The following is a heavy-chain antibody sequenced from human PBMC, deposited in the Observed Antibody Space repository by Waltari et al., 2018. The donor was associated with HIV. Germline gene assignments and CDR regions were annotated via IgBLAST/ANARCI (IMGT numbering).Heavy chain of an antibody. V-gene: IGHV3-9*01. CDR3: TNSNADYGGGVGASDI. D-gene: IGHD3-16*01. CDR2: IRRKGGRK. Sequence: EVRLVQSGGGLVQPGRSLRLSCAASNFMFEDYDMHWVRQAPGKGVEWVASIRRKGGRKTDADSVKGRFTIPRDNALGSLYLQMNSRVREDTAFYYCTNSNADYGGGVGASDIWGQGTLVTVSS. CDR1: NFMFEDYD. J-gene: IGHJ3*02.